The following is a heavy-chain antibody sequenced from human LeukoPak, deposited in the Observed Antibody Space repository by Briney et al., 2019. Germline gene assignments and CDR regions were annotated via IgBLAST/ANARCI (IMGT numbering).Heavy chain of an antibody. Sequence: SETLSLTCSVSVRSLPNYYCAWIRQPPAKVLEIIGYIHSDRTTNSDSSLQSRVAISLDMSTIQFSLRIYSVTAADTALYFCARLNFRGGEALHFDSWGQGTLVTVSS. CDR1: VRSLPNYY. CDR2: IHSDRTT. J-gene: IGHJ4*02. D-gene: IGHD3-16*01. V-gene: IGHV4-4*09. CDR3: ARLNFRGGEALHFDS.